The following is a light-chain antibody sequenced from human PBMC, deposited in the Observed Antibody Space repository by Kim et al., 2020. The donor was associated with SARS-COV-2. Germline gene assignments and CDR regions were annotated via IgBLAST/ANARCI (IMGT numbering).Light chain of an antibody. CDR1: QGITNS. Sequence: VSVGDRVTITCRASQGITNSLAWYQQKPGKVPQLLIYAASALQAGVPSRFSGSGSGTDFTLTISSLQPEDVATYYCQKYNSAPWTFGQGTKVEIK. CDR2: AAS. J-gene: IGKJ1*01. CDR3: QKYNSAPWT. V-gene: IGKV1-27*01.